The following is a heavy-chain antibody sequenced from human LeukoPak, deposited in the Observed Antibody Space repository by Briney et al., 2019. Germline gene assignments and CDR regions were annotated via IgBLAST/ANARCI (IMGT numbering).Heavy chain of an antibody. CDR1: GSIFTNYW. D-gene: IGHD3-22*01. V-gene: IGHV5-51*01. CDR2: IYPGDSDT. Sequence: RGASLQISCKGSGSIFTNYWIAWVRQLPGKGLEWMGIIYPGDSDTRHSPSFQGQVTISADKSISTAYLQWSSLKASDTAMYYCARRGYYDSSGYYNFDYWGQGTLVTVSS. CDR3: ARRGYYDSSGYYNFDY. J-gene: IGHJ4*02.